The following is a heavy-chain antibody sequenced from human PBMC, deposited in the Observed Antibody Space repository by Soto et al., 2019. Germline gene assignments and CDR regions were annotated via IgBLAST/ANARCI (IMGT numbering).Heavy chain of an antibody. V-gene: IGHV4-39*01. CDR2: IYYSGST. Sequence: PPGKGLEWIGSIYYSGSTYYNPSLKSRVTISVDTSKNQFSLKLSSVTAADTAVYYCASQAYVLLWVGRSGGGASEFLGRGTMVPGS. CDR3: ASQAYVLLWVGRSGGGASEF. D-gene: IGHD3-10*01. J-gene: IGHJ3*01.